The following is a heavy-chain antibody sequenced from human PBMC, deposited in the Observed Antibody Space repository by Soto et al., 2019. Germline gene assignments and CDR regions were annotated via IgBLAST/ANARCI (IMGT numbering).Heavy chain of an antibody. Sequence: QVQLVQSGAEVKKPGASVKVSCKASGYTFTSYYMHWVRQAPGQGLEWMGIINPSGGSTSYAQKFQGRVTMTRDTSTSTVYMELSSLRSEDTAVYYCARASRYYDFWSGCYAFDIWGQGTMVTVSS. CDR2: INPSGGST. CDR1: GYTFTSYY. D-gene: IGHD3-3*01. V-gene: IGHV1-46*01. CDR3: ARASRYYDFWSGCYAFDI. J-gene: IGHJ3*02.